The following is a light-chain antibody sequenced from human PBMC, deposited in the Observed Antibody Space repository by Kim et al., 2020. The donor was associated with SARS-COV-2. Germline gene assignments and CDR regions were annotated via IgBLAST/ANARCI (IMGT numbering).Light chain of an antibody. CDR3: QQYNSYPLT. CDR2: AAS. Sequence: DIQTTQSPSSLSASVGDRITITCRASQGIGNYLAWFQQKPGQAPKSLIYAASSLQSGVPSKFSGSGSGTDFTLTINSLQPDDFATYYCQQYNSYPLTFGGGTKVDIK. J-gene: IGKJ4*01. CDR1: QGIGNY. V-gene: IGKV1-16*02.